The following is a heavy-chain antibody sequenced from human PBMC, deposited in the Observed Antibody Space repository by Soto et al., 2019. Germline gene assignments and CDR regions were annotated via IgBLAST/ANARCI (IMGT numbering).Heavy chain of an antibody. D-gene: IGHD2-15*01. CDR1: GFTFSSYA. Sequence: GGSLRLSCAASGFTFSSYAMSWVRQAPGKGLEWVSAISGSGGSTYYADSVKGRFTISRDNSKNTLYLQMNSLRAEDTAVYYSAKDLGYCSGGSCYSGGFTSEWGIDYWGQGTLVTVSS. CDR3: AKDLGYCSGGSCYSGGFTSEWGIDY. J-gene: IGHJ4*02. CDR2: ISGSGGST. V-gene: IGHV3-23*01.